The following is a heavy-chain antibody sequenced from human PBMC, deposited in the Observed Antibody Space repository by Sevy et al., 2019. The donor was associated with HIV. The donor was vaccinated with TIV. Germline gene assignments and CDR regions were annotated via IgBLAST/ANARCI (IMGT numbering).Heavy chain of an antibody. Sequence: SETLSLTCTVSGGSISSYYWSWIRQPPGKGLEWIGYIYYRWSPNYNPSLKSRVTISVDTSKNQFSLKLSSVTASDTAVYYCARDLHNRRAVAGTDGGRGLDIWGQGTMVTVSS. J-gene: IGHJ3*02. V-gene: IGHV4-59*01. CDR1: GGSISSYY. CDR2: IYYRWSP. D-gene: IGHD6-19*01. CDR3: ARDLHNRRAVAGTDGGRGLDI.